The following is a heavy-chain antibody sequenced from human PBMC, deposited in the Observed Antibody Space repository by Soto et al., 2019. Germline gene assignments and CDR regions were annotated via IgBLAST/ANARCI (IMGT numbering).Heavy chain of an antibody. D-gene: IGHD6-13*01. CDR3: AGEGIAAADFYYYGMDV. Sequence: PSETLSLTCTVSGGSIGSYYWSWIRQPPGKGLEWIGYIYYSGSTNYNPSLKSRVTTSVDTSKNQFSLKLSSVTAADTAVYYCAGEGIAAADFYYYGMDVWGQGTTVTVSS. CDR2: IYYSGST. CDR1: GGSIGSYY. V-gene: IGHV4-59*01. J-gene: IGHJ6*02.